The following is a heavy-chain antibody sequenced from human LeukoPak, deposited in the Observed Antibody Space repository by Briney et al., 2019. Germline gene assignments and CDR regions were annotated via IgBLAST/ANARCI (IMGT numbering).Heavy chain of an antibody. J-gene: IGHJ4*02. D-gene: IGHD6-19*01. Sequence: SVKVSCKASGGTFSSYAISWVRQAPGQGLEWMGRIIPIFGTANYAQKFQGRVTITTDESTSTAYMELSRLRSDDTAVYYCARATSGWYGVEWDFWGQGTLVTVSS. V-gene: IGHV1-69*05. CDR1: GGTFSSYA. CDR2: IIPIFGTA. CDR3: ARATSGWYGVEWDF.